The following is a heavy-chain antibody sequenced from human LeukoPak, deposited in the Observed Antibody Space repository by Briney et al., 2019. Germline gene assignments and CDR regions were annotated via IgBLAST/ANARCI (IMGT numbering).Heavy chain of an antibody. CDR3: ASSGYLHYYYGMDV. CDR1: GFTFTSSA. CDR2: IVVGSGNT. V-gene: IGHV1-58*02. J-gene: IGHJ6*02. D-gene: IGHD3-22*01. Sequence: GTSVKVSCKASGFTFTSSAIQWVRQARGQRLEWIGWIVVGSGNTNYAQKFQERVTITRDMSTSTAYMELSSLRSEDTAVYYCASSGYLHYYYGMDVWGQGTTVTVSS.